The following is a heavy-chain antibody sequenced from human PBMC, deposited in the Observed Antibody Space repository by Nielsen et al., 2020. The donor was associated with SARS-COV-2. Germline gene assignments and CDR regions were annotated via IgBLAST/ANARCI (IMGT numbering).Heavy chain of an antibody. D-gene: IGHD3-10*01. CDR3: TRVYYYGSGSLDY. V-gene: IGHV3-49*02. J-gene: IGHJ4*03. Sequence: FTISRDDSKSIAYLQMNSLKTEDTAVYYCTRVYYYGSGSLDYWGQGTTVTVSS.